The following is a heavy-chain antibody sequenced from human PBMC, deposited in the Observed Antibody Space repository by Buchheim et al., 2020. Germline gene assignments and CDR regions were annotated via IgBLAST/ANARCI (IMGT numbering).Heavy chain of an antibody. CDR3: AREHIVVVPAAKGSNWFDP. J-gene: IGHJ5*02. V-gene: IGHV1-46*01. D-gene: IGHD2-2*01. CDR2: INPSGGST. CDR1: GYTFTSYY. Sequence: QVQLVQSGAEVKKPGASVKVSCKASGYTFTSYYMHWVRQAPGQGLEWMGIINPSGGSTSYAQKFQGRVTMTRDTSTRTVYMELSSLRSEDTAVYYCAREHIVVVPAAKGSNWFDPWGQGTL.